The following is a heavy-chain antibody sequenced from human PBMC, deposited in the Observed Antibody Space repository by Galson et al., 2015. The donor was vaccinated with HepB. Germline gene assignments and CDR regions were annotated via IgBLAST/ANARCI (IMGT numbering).Heavy chain of an antibody. CDR3: TRVIRGSYGDYRWDY. D-gene: IGHD4-17*01. V-gene: IGHV3-49*04. Sequence: SLRLSCAASGFTFGDYAMSWVRQAPGKGLEWVGFIRSKAYGGTTEYAASVKGRFTISRDDSKSIAYLQMNSLKTEDTAVYYCTRVIRGSYGDYRWDYWGQGTLVTVSS. J-gene: IGHJ4*02. CDR2: IRSKAYGGTT. CDR1: GFTFGDYA.